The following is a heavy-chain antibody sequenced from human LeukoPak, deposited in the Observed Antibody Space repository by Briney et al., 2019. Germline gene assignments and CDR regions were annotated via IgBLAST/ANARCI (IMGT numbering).Heavy chain of an antibody. Sequence: GGSLRLSCTASGFTFGGYAMSWVRQAPGKGLEWVSSISVVSEDSYYADSVKGRFTISRDNSKSTLYLQMNSLRADDTAVYYCARTIAQYSNTWLYYYYGLDVWGQGTTVTVSS. CDR3: ARTIAQYSNTWLYYYYGLDV. V-gene: IGHV3-23*01. D-gene: IGHD1-7*01. J-gene: IGHJ6*02. CDR1: GFTFGGYA. CDR2: ISVVSEDS.